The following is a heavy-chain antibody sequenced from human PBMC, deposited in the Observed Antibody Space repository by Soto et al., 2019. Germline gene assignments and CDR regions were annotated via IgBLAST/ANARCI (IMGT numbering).Heavy chain of an antibody. D-gene: IGHD2-21*02. CDR2: IYYSGST. J-gene: IGHJ4*02. V-gene: IGHV4-4*02. Sequence: SETLSLTCAVSGGSISSSNWWSWVRQPPGKGLEWIGYIYYSGSTIYNPSLKSRVTISVDTSKNQFSLKLSSVTAADTAVYYCARGGYCGGDCYSWSFDYWGQGTLVTVSS. CDR3: ARGGYCGGDCYSWSFDY. CDR1: GGSISSSNW.